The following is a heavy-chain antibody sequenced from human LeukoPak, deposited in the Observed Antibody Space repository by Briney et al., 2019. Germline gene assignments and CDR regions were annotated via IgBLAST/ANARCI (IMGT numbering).Heavy chain of an antibody. Sequence: GASVKVSCKASGGTFSSYAISWVRQAPGQGLEWMGGITPIFGTANYAQEFQGRVTITADESTSTAYMELSSLRSEDTAVYYCARGYSSGWGSFKYWGQGTLVTVSS. J-gene: IGHJ4*02. V-gene: IGHV1-69*01. CDR3: ARGYSSGWGSFKY. CDR2: ITPIFGTA. CDR1: GGTFSSYA. D-gene: IGHD6-19*01.